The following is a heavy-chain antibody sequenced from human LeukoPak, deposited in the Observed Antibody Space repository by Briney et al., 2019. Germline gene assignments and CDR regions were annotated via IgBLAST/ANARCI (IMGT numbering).Heavy chain of an antibody. D-gene: IGHD3-10*01. V-gene: IGHV4-4*07. CDR1: GDFIRSYW. CDR2: IYSTGST. CDR3: ARQGYTASYYFLDY. Sequence: KPSETLSLTCDVSGDFIRSYWWGWVRQPAGKGLEWIGRIYSTGSTKFNPSLKSRLTMSMDTSTDQSSLKFSLKLTSVTAADTAMYFCARQGYTASYYFLDYWSQGILVTVSS. J-gene: IGHJ4*02.